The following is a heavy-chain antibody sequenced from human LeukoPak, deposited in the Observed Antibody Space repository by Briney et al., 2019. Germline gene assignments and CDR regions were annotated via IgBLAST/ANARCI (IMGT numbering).Heavy chain of an antibody. J-gene: IGHJ4*02. CDR1: GFTVSSNY. CDR2: IYSGGST. V-gene: IGHV3-53*01. D-gene: IGHD4-23*01. Sequence: GGSLRLSCAVSGFTVSSNYMSWVRQAPGKGLEWVSVIYSGGSTYYADSVKGRFTISRDNSKNTLYLQMNSLRGEDTAVYYCAKRTGNSGPFDYWGQGTRVTVSS. CDR3: AKRTGNSGPFDY.